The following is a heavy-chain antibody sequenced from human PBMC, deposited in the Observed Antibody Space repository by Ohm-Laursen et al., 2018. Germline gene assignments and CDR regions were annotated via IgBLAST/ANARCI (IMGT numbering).Heavy chain of an antibody. V-gene: IGHV3-21*01. CDR3: ARGGSPFYYYGMDV. CDR1: GFTFSSYA. CDR2: ISSSSSYI. J-gene: IGHJ6*02. Sequence: SLRLSCTASGFTFSSYAMSWVRQAPGKGLEWVSSISSSSSYIYYADSVKGRFTISRDNAKNSLYLQMNSLRAEDTAVYYCARGGSPFYYYGMDVWGQGTTVTVSS. D-gene: IGHD6-13*01.